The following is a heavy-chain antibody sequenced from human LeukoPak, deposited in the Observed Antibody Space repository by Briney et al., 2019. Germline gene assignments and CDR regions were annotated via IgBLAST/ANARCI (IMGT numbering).Heavy chain of an antibody. CDR3: ARELVGNPIDY. CDR2: MNPNRGNT. V-gene: IGHV1-8*01. CDR1: GFTFTGYD. D-gene: IGHD6-13*01. J-gene: IGHJ4*02. Sequence: ASVTVSCKSSGFTFTGYDINWVRQATAQGMEWMGWMNPNRGNTGYSQKFQGRVTMTRNTSISTAYMELSSLRSEDTAVYYCARELVGNPIDYWGQGTLVTVS.